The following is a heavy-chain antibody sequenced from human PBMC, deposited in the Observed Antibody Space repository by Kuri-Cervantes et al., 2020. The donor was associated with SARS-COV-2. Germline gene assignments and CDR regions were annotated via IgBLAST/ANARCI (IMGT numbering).Heavy chain of an antibody. J-gene: IGHJ4*02. CDR3: ARTLGEDILVVPAATFDY. V-gene: IGHV3-30-3*01. CDR1: GFTFSSYA. Sequence: GESLKISCAASGFTFSSYAMHWVRQGPGKGLEWVAVISYDGSNKYYADSVKGRFTISRDNSKNTLYLQMNSLRAEDTAVYYCARTLGEDILVVPAATFDYWGQGTLVTVSS. D-gene: IGHD2-2*01. CDR2: ISYDGSNK.